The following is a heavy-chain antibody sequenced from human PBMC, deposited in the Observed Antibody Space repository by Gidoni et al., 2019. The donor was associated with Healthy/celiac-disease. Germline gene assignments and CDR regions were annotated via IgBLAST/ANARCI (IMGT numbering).Heavy chain of an antibody. CDR1: GYTFSTYP. CDR2: IKPNGGST. CDR3: ARDGPGIDY. V-gene: IGHV1-46*01. J-gene: IGHJ4*02. Sequence: QVQLVQSGAEVKKPGASVKVSCKASGYTFSTYPMHWVRQAPGQGLEWMGIIKPNGGSTSYTQKFRGRVTMTRDTSTSTVYMELSSLRSEDTAVYYCARDGPGIDYWGQGTLVTVSS.